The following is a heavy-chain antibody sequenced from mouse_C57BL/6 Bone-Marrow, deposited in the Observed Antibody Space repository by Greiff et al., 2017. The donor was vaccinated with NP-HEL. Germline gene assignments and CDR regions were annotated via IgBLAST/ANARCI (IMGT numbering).Heavy chain of an antibody. D-gene: IGHD1-1*01. CDR3: SRYYYGSSSCDY. Sequence: QVQLQQPGAELVKPGASVKLSCKASGYTFTSYLMHWVKQRPGRGLEWIGRIDPNSGGTKYNEKFKSKATLTVDKPSSTAYMQLNSLTSEDSAVYDGSRYYYGSSSCDYWGQGTTLTVSS. CDR2: IDPNSGGT. V-gene: IGHV1-72*01. CDR1: GYTFTSYL. J-gene: IGHJ2*01.